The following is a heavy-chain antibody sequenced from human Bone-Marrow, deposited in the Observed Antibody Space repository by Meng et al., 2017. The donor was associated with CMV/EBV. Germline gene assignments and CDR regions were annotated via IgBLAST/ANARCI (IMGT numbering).Heavy chain of an antibody. Sequence: GESLKISCAASGFTFSSYSMNWVRQAPGKGLEWVSSISSSSSYIYYADSVKGRFTISRDNAKNSLYLQMNSLRAEDTAVYYCAREQETYYEFWSKRGGAMDVWGQGTTVTVSS. CDR3: AREQETYYEFWSKRGGAMDV. V-gene: IGHV3-21*01. J-gene: IGHJ6*02. CDR1: GFTFSSYS. D-gene: IGHD3-3*01. CDR2: ISSSSSYI.